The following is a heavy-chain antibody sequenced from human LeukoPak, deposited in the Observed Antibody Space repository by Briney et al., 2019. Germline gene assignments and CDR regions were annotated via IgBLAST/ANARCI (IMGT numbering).Heavy chain of an antibody. J-gene: IGHJ6*03. CDR2: INWKGSST. Sequence: PGGSLRLSCAASGFTFDDYGMSWVRQAPGKGLEWVSGINWKGSSTGYADSVKGRFTISRDNAKNSLYLQMNSLRAEDTALYHCVKIRFGDYYYYMDVWGKGTTVTVSS. CDR3: VKIRFGDYYYYMDV. CDR1: GFTFDDYG. V-gene: IGHV3-20*01. D-gene: IGHD3-3*01.